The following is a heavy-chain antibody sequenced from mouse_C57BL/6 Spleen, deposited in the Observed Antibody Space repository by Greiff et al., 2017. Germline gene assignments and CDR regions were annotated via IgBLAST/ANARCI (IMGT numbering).Heavy chain of an antibody. CDR2: ISNLAYSI. CDR3: ARGHSNYAMDY. D-gene: IGHD2-5*01. J-gene: IGHJ4*01. CDR1: GFTFSDYG. Sequence: EVMLVESGGGLVQPGGSLKLSCAASGFTFSDYGMAWVRQPPRKGPEWVAFISNLAYSIYYADTVTGRFTISRENAKNTLYLEMSSLRSEDTAMYYCARGHSNYAMDYWGQGTSVTVSS. V-gene: IGHV5-15*04.